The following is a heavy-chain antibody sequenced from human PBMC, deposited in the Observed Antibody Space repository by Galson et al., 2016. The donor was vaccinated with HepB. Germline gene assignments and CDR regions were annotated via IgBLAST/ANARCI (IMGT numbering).Heavy chain of an antibody. Sequence: SLRLSCAASGFKFDDNAMHWVRQSPAKGLEWVSGASWNRRSIGYADSAKGRFTISSDNAKNTLYLQMNSLRAEDTAVYYCAKERYCSSTSCYGGGGMDFDYWGQGTLVTVSS. CDR3: AKERYCSSTSCYGGGGMDFDY. CDR2: ASWNRRSI. CDR1: GFKFDDNA. D-gene: IGHD2-2*01. V-gene: IGHV3-9*01. J-gene: IGHJ4*02.